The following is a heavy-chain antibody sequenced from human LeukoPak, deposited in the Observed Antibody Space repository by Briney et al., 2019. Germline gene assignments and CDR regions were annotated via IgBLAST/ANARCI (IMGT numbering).Heavy chain of an antibody. J-gene: IGHJ4*02. D-gene: IGHD3-10*01. Sequence: ASVKVSCKASGYTFTGYYMHWVRQAPGQGLEWMGGINPNSGGTKYAQKFQGRVTMTRDTSISTAYMELSRLRSDDTAVYYCARTPVGESLYDYWGQGTLVTASS. CDR2: INPNSGGT. CDR3: ARTPVGESLYDY. CDR1: GYTFTGYY. V-gene: IGHV1-2*02.